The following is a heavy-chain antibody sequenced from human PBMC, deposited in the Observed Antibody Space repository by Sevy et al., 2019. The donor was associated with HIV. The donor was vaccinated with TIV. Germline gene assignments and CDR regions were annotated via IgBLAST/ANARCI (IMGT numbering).Heavy chain of an antibody. D-gene: IGHD3-22*01. CDR3: ATSPDYYDSSRDAFDI. Sequence: ASVKVSCKVSGYTLTELSIHWVRQAPGKGLEWMGGFDPEDGETIYAQKFQGRVTMTEDTSTDTAYMELSILRSEDTAVYYCATSPDYYDSSRDAFDIWGQGTMVTVS. V-gene: IGHV1-24*01. CDR2: FDPEDGET. J-gene: IGHJ3*02. CDR1: GYTLTELS.